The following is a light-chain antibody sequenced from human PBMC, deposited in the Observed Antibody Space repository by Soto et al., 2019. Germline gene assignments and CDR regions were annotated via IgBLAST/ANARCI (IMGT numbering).Light chain of an antibody. V-gene: IGLV2-14*01. CDR3: SSYTSSSTPDV. J-gene: IGLJ1*01. CDR2: EVS. Sequence: QSVLTQTASVSGSPGQSITISCTGTSSDVGGYNSVSWYQQQPGKAPKLMIYEVSNRPSGVYNGFSGSKSRNTAALTISGLQAEDEADYYCSSYTSSSTPDVFGTGTKVTVL. CDR1: SSDVGGYNS.